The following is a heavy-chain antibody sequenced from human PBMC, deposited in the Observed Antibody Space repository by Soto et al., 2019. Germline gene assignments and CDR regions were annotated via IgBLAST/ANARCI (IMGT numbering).Heavy chain of an antibody. V-gene: IGHV3-30-3*01. CDR2: ISYDGSNK. CDR1: GFTFSSYA. Sequence: GGSLRLSCAASGFTFSSYAMHWVRQAPGKGLEWVAVISYDGSNKYYADSVKGRFTISRDNSKNTLYLQMNSLRAEDTAVYYCASLQGITMVRGAKVHDAFDIWGQGTMVTVSS. J-gene: IGHJ3*02. CDR3: ASLQGITMVRGAKVHDAFDI. D-gene: IGHD3-10*01.